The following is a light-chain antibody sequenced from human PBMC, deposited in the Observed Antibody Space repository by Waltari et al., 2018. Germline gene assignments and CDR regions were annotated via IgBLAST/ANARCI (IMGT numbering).Light chain of an antibody. V-gene: IGLV1-40*01. Sequence: QSVLTQPPSASGAPGQRVTISCTGSSSNIGAGYDVHWYQQLPGPVPKLLLYGNNNRPSGVPDRFSGSKSGTSASLAITGLQAEDEADYYCQSYDRSLSGWVFGGGTKLTVL. CDR2: GNN. CDR1: SSNIGAGYD. J-gene: IGLJ3*02. CDR3: QSYDRSLSGWV.